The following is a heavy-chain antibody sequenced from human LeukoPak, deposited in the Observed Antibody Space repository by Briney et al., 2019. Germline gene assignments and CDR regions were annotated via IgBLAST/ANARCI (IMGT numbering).Heavy chain of an antibody. CDR1: GGSISSGGYY. D-gene: IGHD3-10*01. Sequence: PSETLSLTCTVSGGSISSGGYYWSWIRQHPGKGLEWIGNIYYTGYTTYNPSLKRRVTISVDTSKKQFSLKLTSVTAADTAVYHWARQGISGTHYASSDPWGQGTLVTVSS. CDR2: IYYTGYT. V-gene: IGHV4-61*08. J-gene: IGHJ5*02. CDR3: ARQGISGTHYASSDP.